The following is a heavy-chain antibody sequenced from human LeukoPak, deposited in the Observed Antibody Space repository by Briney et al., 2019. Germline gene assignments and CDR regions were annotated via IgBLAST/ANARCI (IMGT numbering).Heavy chain of an antibody. Sequence: GGSLRLSCAASGFTFSTYAMSWVRQAPGKGLEWISGISGSGASTYYADSVKGRFTISRDDSRNTLYLQMNSLRGDDTAVYYCAKDVGKWESLHFFDYWGQGTLVTVSS. D-gene: IGHD1-26*01. CDR2: ISGSGAST. CDR3: AKDVGKWESLHFFDY. J-gene: IGHJ4*02. CDR1: GFTFSTYA. V-gene: IGHV3-23*01.